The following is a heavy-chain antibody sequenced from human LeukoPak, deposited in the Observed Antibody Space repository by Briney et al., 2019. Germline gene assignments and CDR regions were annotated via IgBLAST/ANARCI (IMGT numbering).Heavy chain of an antibody. V-gene: IGHV1-46*01. Sequence: ASVKVSCKASGYTFTSYYMHWARQAPGQGLEWMGIINPSGGSTSYAQKFQGRVTMTRDMSTSTVYMELSSLRSEDTAVYYCATHIVGAMGPWFSWGQGTLVTVSS. CDR2: INPSGGST. CDR1: GYTFTSYY. D-gene: IGHD1-26*01. J-gene: IGHJ5*02. CDR3: ATHIVGAMGPWFS.